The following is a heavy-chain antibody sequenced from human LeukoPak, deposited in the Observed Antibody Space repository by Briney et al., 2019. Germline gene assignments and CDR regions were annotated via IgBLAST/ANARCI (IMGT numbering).Heavy chain of an antibody. CDR3: ATNWNLDY. V-gene: IGHV4-34*01. CDR1: GGSFSGYY. Sequence: SETLSLTCAVYGGSFSGYYWSWIRQPPGKGLEWIGDINHSESTNYNPSLKSRVTISVDTSKNQFSLKLTSVTAADTAVYYCATNWNLDYWGQGTLVTVSS. D-gene: IGHD1-1*01. CDR2: INHSEST. J-gene: IGHJ4*02.